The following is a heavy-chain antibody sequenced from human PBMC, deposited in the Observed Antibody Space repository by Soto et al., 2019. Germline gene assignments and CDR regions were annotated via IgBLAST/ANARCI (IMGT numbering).Heavy chain of an antibody. D-gene: IGHD6-13*01. CDR1: GCTFSSYG. V-gene: IGHV3-33*01. J-gene: IGHJ5*02. Sequence: AGGSRRLSSAASGCTFSSYGMHWVRQAPGKGMEWVAVVWYDGSNKYYAASVKGRLTISRYNSQNARYRQMSSLRARHTPVYYCARDNSSSWYGQTNWFAPWGQGTLVNLSS. CDR3: ARDNSSSWYGQTNWFAP. CDR2: VWYDGSNK.